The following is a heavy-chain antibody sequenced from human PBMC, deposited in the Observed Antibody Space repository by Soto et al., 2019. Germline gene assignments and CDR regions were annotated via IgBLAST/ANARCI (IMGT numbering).Heavy chain of an antibody. CDR2: ISGSSDTL. J-gene: IGHJ6*02. CDR3: ARGFDLQYGMDV. Sequence: DVQLVESGGGLVQRGGSLRLSCAASGLSLSTYSLNWVRQAPRKGLEWVSYISGSSDTLYYADSVKGRFTISRDNAKNSLYLQMNSLRDDDTAVYFCARGFDLQYGMDVWGQGTTVTVSS. CDR1: GLSLSTYS. V-gene: IGHV3-48*02. D-gene: IGHD3-10*01.